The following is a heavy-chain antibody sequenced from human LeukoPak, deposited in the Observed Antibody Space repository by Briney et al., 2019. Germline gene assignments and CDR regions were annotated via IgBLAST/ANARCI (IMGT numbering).Heavy chain of an antibody. J-gene: IGHJ5*02. CDR2: IFYNGNT. CDR1: GGFISSSSYY. D-gene: IGHD1-1*01. Sequence: SETLSLTRTVSGGFISSSSYYWGWIRQPPGKGLEWIGAIFYNGNTYYNPSLRSRVTISVDTSKNQFSLRLTSVTAADTAVYYCARKRGLFAVSFDPWGQGTLVTVSS. V-gene: IGHV4-39*01. CDR3: ARKRGLFAVSFDP.